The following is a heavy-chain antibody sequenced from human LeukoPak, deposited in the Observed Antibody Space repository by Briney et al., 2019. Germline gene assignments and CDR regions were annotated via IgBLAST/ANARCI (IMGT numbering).Heavy chain of an antibody. CDR2: IYYSGST. CDR1: GGSISSYY. D-gene: IGHD5-24*01. Sequence: SETLSLTCTVSGGSISSYYWSWIRQPPGKGLEWIGYIYYSGSTNYNPSLKSRVTISVDTSKNQFSLKLSSVTAADTVVYYCAREQDGYSDYWGQGTLVTVSS. V-gene: IGHV4-59*01. J-gene: IGHJ4*02. CDR3: AREQDGYSDY.